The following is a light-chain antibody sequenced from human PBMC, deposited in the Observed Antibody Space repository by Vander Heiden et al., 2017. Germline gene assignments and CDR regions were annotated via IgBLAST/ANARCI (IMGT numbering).Light chain of an antibody. CDR3: QQYGTSPWT. CDR2: DAS. V-gene: IGKV3-20*01. Sequence: EIVLTQSPGTLSLSPGERATLSCRASQSVSRNWLAWYQQKPGQAPRLFIFDASSRATDIPDRLSGSGSGTDFALTISRLEPEDFAVYYCQQYGTSPWTFGPGTKVEIK. J-gene: IGKJ1*01. CDR1: QSVSRNW.